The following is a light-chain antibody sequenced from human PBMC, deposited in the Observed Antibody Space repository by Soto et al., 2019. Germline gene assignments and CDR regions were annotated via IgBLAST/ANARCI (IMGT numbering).Light chain of an antibody. J-gene: IGKJ4*01. CDR3: QQYDNLSIT. CDR1: QGIRNY. Sequence: DIQMTQSPSSLSASVGDRVTITCQASQGIRNYLKWYQQKPGKAPKLLIYDASNLETEVPSRFSGSGSGTDFTFTISSLQPEDIATYYCQQYDNLSITFGGGTKVEI. V-gene: IGKV1-33*01. CDR2: DAS.